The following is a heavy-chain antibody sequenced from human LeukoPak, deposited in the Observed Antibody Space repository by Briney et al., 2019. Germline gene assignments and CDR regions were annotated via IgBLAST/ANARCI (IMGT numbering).Heavy chain of an antibody. J-gene: IGHJ3*01. CDR3: ARELRYDNSDSGAF. CDR2: IYTSGTT. CDR1: GGPISSYF. Sequence: SETLSLTCTVSGGPISSYFWNWIRQPAGKGLEWIGRIYTSGTTNYNTTLKSRLTMSIDTSKNQFSLRLSSVTAADTALYYCARELRYDNSDSGAFWGQGTVVTVSS. V-gene: IGHV4-4*07. D-gene: IGHD3-22*01.